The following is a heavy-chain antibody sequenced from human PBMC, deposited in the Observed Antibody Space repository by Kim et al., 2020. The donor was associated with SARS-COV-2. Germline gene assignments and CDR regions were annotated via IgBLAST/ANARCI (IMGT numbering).Heavy chain of an antibody. J-gene: IGHJ3*02. D-gene: IGHD3-3*01. CDR2: IYYSGST. CDR1: GGTISSGGYY. V-gene: IGHV4-31*03. CDR3: ARAETRITIFVVVIILAFDI. Sequence: SETLSLTCTVSGGTISSGGYYWSWIRQHPGKGLEWIGYIYYSGSTYYNPSLKSRVTISVDTSKNQFSLKLSSVTAADTAVYYCARAETRITIFVVVIILAFDIWGQGTMVTVSS.